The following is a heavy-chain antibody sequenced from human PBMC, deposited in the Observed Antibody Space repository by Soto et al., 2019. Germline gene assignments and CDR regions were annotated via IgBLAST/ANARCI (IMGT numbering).Heavy chain of an antibody. CDR3: ASRPYCTTGVCYKRGSYFEY. J-gene: IGHJ4*02. V-gene: IGHV5-51*01. CDR1: GYSFTSYW. CDR2: IYPGDSDT. Sequence: GASLKISCKGSGYSFTSYWIGWVRQMPGKGLEWMGIIYPGDSDTRYSPSFQGQVTISADKSISTAYLQWSSLKASDTAMYYCASRPYCTTGVCYKRGSYFEYWGQGALVTVSS. D-gene: IGHD2-8*01.